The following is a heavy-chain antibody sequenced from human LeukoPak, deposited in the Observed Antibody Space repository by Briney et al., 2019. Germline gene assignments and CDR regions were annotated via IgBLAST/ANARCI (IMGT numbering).Heavy chain of an antibody. Sequence: SETLSLTCTVSDGSVSSGSYYWSWIRQPPGKGLEWIGHIFYSGNTNYNPSLKSRVTISVDTSKNQFSLKLSSVTAADTAVYYCARRIQLWFLAYYYGMDVWGQGTTVTVSS. CDR3: ARRIQLWFLAYYYGMDV. D-gene: IGHD5-18*01. CDR1: DGSVSSGSYY. J-gene: IGHJ6*02. CDR2: IFYSGNT. V-gene: IGHV4-61*01.